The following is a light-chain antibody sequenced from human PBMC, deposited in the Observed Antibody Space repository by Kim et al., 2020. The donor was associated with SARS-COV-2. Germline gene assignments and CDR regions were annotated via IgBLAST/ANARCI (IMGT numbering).Light chain of an antibody. V-gene: IGKV1-33*01. CDR3: QQYENLVLT. J-gene: IGKJ4*01. Sequence: AAVGDRVTITCQASQDINNYLNWYQQKPGKAPKLLIFDASNLETGVPSRFSGGGSGTYFTFTISSLQPEDIATYYCQQYENLVLTFGGGTKVDSK. CDR2: DAS. CDR1: QDINNY.